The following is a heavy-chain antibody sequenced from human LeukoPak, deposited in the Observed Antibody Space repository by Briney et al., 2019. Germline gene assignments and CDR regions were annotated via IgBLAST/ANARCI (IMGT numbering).Heavy chain of an antibody. Sequence: ASVKVSCKASGYSFTKYAMNWVRQAPGQGLEWMGWINTNTRTPTYAQGFIGRVVFSLDTSVSTAYLQISCLKAEDTAVYYCARGGFDSRWACDIWGQGTMVTVSS. J-gene: IGHJ3*02. CDR2: INTNTRTP. V-gene: IGHV7-4-1*02. D-gene: IGHD3-9*01. CDR1: GYSFTKYA. CDR3: ARGGFDSRWACDI.